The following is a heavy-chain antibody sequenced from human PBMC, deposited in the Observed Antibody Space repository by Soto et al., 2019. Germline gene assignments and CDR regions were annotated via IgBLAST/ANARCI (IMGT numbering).Heavy chain of an antibody. V-gene: IGHV4-4*02. Sequence: SQPMRHTYDVSWVTISSIDCLCWLRQPPGKGLEWIGEVYHSGSANYNPSLKSRVSMSVDKSKNQFSLRLTSVTAADTALYFCARIAVVPSALDPWGQGTLVTVSS. CDR3: ARIAVVPSALDP. CDR2: VYHSGSA. J-gene: IGHJ5*02. CDR1: WVTISSIDC. D-gene: IGHD2-2*01.